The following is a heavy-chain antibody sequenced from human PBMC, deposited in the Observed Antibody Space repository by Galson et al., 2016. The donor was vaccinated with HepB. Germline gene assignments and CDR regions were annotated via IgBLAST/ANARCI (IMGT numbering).Heavy chain of an antibody. V-gene: IGHV2-70*01. J-gene: IGHJ4*02. Sequence: PALVKPTQTLTLTCIFSGFSLSTSGMCVSWIRQPPGKALEWLALIDWDDDKYYSTSLKTRLTISKDTSKNQVVLTMTNVDPVDTATYYCVQGLHGATPDFDYWGQGTLVTVSS. CDR1: GFSLSTSGMC. D-gene: IGHD1-26*01. CDR3: VQGLHGATPDFDY. CDR2: IDWDDDK.